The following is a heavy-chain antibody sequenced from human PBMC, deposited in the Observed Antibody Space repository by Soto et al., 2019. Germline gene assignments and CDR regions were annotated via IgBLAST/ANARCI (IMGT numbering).Heavy chain of an antibody. CDR1: GFTFSSYG. Sequence: PGGSLRLSCAASGFTFSSYGMHWVRQAPGKGLEWVAVTSYDGSNKYYADSVKGRFTISRDNSKNTLYLQMNSLRAEDTAVYYCAKDWSSKRGRITIFYSGMEVRGQGTTVTVSS. CDR2: TSYDGSNK. V-gene: IGHV3-30*18. CDR3: AKDWSSKRGRITIFYSGMEV. D-gene: IGHD3-9*01. J-gene: IGHJ6*02.